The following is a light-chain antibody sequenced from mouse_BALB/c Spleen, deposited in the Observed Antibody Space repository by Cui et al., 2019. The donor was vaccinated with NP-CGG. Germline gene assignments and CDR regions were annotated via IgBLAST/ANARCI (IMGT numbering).Light chain of an antibody. CDR1: TGAVTTSNY. Sequence: VVTQGYALTTSPGETVTLTCRSSTGAVTTSNYANWVQEKPDHFFTGLIGGTNNRAPGVPARFSGSLIGDKAALTITGAQTEDEAIYFCALWYSNHWVFGGGTKLTVL. V-gene: IGLV1*01. J-gene: IGLJ1*01. CDR2: GTN. CDR3: ALWYSNHWV.